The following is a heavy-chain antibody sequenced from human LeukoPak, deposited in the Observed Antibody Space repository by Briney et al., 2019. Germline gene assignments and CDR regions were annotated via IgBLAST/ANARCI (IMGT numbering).Heavy chain of an antibody. J-gene: IGHJ6*04. V-gene: IGHV3-48*03. CDR1: GFTFSSYD. CDR3: AELGITMIGGV. Sequence: GGSLRLSCAASGFTFSSYDINWVRQAPGKGLEWVSYISSGGSTIYYANSVKGRFTISRDNSKNTLYLQMNSLRADDTAVYYCAELGITMIGGVWGKGTTVTISS. CDR2: ISSGGSTI. D-gene: IGHD3-10*02.